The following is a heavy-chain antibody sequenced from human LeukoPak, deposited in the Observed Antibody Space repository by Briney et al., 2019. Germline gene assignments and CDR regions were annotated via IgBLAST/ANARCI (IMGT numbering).Heavy chain of an antibody. J-gene: IGHJ6*03. D-gene: IGHD6-25*01. CDR3: ARVLRSASLPYYYYYYMDV. CDR1: GYSISSGYY. V-gene: IGHV4-38-2*02. CDR2: IYHSGST. Sequence: PSETLSLTCTVSGYSISSGYYWGWIRQPPGKGLEWIGSIYHSGSTYYNPSLKSRVTISVDTSKNQFSLKLSSVTAADTAVYYCARVLRSASLPYYYYYYMDVWGKGTTVTVSS.